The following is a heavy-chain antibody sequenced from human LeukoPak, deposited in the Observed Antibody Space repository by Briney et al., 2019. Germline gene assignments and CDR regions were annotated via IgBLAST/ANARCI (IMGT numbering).Heavy chain of an antibody. D-gene: IGHD2-21*01. V-gene: IGHV3-21*01. Sequence: GGSLRLSCAASGFTFSSYSMNWVRQAPGKGLEWVSSISSSSSYIYYADSVKGRFTISRDNAKNSLYLQMNSLRAEDTAVYYCARDSIAIYKNNDCWGQGTLVAVSS. CDR1: GFTFSSYS. CDR2: ISSSSSYI. CDR3: ARDSIAIYKNNDC. J-gene: IGHJ4*02.